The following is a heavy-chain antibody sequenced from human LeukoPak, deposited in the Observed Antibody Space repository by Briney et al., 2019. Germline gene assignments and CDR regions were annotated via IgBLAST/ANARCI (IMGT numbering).Heavy chain of an antibody. Sequence: PGGSLRLSCAASGFAFSSYAMHWVRQAPGKGLEWVAVISYDGSNKYYADSVKGRFTISRDNSKNTLYLQMNSLRAEDTAVYYCARDPHCSSTSCYRAFDIWGQGTMVTVSS. V-gene: IGHV3-30*04. D-gene: IGHD2-2*01. J-gene: IGHJ3*02. CDR3: ARDPHCSSTSCYRAFDI. CDR2: ISYDGSNK. CDR1: GFAFSSYA.